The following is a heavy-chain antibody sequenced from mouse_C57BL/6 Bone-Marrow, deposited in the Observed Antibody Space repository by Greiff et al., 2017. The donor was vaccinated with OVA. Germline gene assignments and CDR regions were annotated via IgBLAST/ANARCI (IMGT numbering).Heavy chain of an antibody. CDR1: GFTFTDYY. V-gene: IGHV7-3*01. Sequence: EVMLVESGGGLVQPGGSLSLSCAASGFTFTDYYMSWVRQPPGKALEWLGFIRNKANGYTTEYSASVKGRFTISRDNSQSILYLQMNALRAEDSATYYCARYRRPSFYYAMDYWGQGTSVTVSS. CDR3: ARYRRPSFYYAMDY. CDR2: IRNKANGYTT. D-gene: IGHD6-1*01. J-gene: IGHJ4*01.